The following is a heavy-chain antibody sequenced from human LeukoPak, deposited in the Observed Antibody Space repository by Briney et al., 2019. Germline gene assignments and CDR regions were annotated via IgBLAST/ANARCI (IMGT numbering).Heavy chain of an antibody. CDR3: ARHVAYYYDSSGYYRWFDP. J-gene: IGHJ5*02. V-gene: IGHV5-51*01. D-gene: IGHD3-22*01. CDR1: GSSFTSYW. CDR2: IYPGDSDT. Sequence: GASLQISCQGSGSSFTSYWIGWGRQVPGKGLEWMGIIYPGDSDTKYSPSFQGQVTISADKSISTAYLQWSSLKASDTAMYYCARHVAYYYDSSGYYRWFDPWGQGTLVTVSS.